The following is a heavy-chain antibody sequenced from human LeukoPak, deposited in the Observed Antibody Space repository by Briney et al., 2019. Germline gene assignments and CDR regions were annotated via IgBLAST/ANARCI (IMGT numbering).Heavy chain of an antibody. J-gene: IGHJ4*02. Sequence: PGGSLRLSCAVSGFTFSNCEMHWVRHAPPGGGVGGCYIICYGGSIYYEHSVKSRLTISRDNSKNKLHLHMKRRSAEDTAVYYCSRGAPSGILSSPLDYWGQGTLVTVSS. V-gene: IGHV3-48*03. CDR1: GFTFSNCE. D-gene: IGHD6-13*01. CDR3: SRGAPSGILSSPLDY. CDR2: IICYGGSI.